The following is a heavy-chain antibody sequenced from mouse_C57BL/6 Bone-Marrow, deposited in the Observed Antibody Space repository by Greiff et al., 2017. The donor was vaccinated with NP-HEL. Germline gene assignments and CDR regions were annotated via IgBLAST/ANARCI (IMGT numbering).Heavy chain of an antibody. CDR2: INPNNGGT. J-gene: IGHJ1*03. V-gene: IGHV1-26*01. D-gene: IGHD4-1*01. CDR1: GYTFTDYY. CDR3: AINWDDGYFDV. Sequence: EVQLQQSGPELVKPGASVQISCKASGYTFTDYYMNWVKQSHGKSLEWIGDINPNNGGTSYNQKFKGKATLTVDKSSSTAYMELRSLTSEDSAVYYCAINWDDGYFDVWGTGTTVTVSS.